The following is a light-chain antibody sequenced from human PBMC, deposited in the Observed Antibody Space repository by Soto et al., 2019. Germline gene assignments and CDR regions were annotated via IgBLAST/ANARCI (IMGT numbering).Light chain of an antibody. CDR3: SSYAGSNNYV. CDR1: SSDVGGYNY. V-gene: IGLV2-8*01. J-gene: IGLJ1*01. Sequence: QSALTQPPSASGSPGQSVTISCTGTSSDVGGYNYVSWYQHHPGKAPKLMIYEVTKQPLGVPDRFSGSKSGNTASLTVSGLQAEDEADYYCSSYAGSNNYVFGSGTKVTVL. CDR2: EVT.